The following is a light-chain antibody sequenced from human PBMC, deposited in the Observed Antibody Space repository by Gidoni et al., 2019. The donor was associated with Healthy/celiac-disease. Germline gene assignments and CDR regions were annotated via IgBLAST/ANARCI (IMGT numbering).Light chain of an antibody. Sequence: QSALTQPASVSGSPGQSLTISCTGTSSDVGGYNYVSWYQQPPGKAPTLMIYDVSNRPSGVSNRFSGSKSGNTASLTISGLQAEDEADYYCSSYTSSSTLYVFGTGTKVTVL. CDR2: DVS. CDR1: SSDVGGYNY. CDR3: SSYTSSSTLYV. V-gene: IGLV2-14*01. J-gene: IGLJ1*01.